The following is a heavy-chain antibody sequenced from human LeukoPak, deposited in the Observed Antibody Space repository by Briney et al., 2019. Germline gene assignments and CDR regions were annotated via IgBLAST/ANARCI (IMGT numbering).Heavy chain of an antibody. Sequence: GGSLRLSCAASGFTFTRYWMHWVRQAPGKGLVWVSRINTDGSSTAYADSVKGRFTISRDDSKNTLYLQMNSLRAEDTAVYYCAKVGPRLGSGYYLDYWGQGTLVTVSS. CDR2: INTDGSST. CDR1: GFTFTRYW. D-gene: IGHD3-22*01. J-gene: IGHJ4*02. CDR3: AKVGPRLGSGYYLDY. V-gene: IGHV3-74*01.